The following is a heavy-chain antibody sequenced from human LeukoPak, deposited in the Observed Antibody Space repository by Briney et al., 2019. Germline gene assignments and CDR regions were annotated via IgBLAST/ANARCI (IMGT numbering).Heavy chain of an antibody. J-gene: IGHJ6*04. D-gene: IGHD6-13*01. CDR3: ARGKRWDSSSRTSYYYDMDV. CDR1: GGSFSGYY. V-gene: IGHV4-34*01. Sequence: SETLSLTCAVYGGSFSGYYWSWIRQPPGKGLEWIGEINHSGSTNYNPSLKSRVTISVDTSKKQFSLKVSSVTAADTAVYYCARGKRWDSSSRTSYYYDMDVWGKGTTVTASS. CDR2: INHSGST.